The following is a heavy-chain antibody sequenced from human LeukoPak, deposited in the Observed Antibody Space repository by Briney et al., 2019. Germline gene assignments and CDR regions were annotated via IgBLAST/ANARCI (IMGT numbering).Heavy chain of an antibody. CDR3: ACPTTADAFDI. V-gene: IGHV4-61*08. CDR1: GGSISSGGYS. J-gene: IGHJ3*02. D-gene: IGHD1-26*01. CDR2: IYYSGST. Sequence: SETLSLTCAVSGGSISSGGYSWSWIRQPPGKGLEWIGYIYYSGSTNYNPSLKSRVTISVDTSKNQFSLKLSSVTAADTAVYYCACPTTADAFDIWGQGTMVTVSS.